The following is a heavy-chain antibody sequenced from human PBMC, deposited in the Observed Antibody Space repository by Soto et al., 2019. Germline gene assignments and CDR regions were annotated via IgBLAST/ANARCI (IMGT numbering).Heavy chain of an antibody. CDR2: IYCSGST. CDR3: ARAVTTYYYYYYMDV. CDR1: GGSISSSSYY. V-gene: IGHV4-39*01. Sequence: SETLSLTCTVSGGSISSSSYYWGWIRQPPGKGLEWIGSIYCSGSTYYNPSLKSRVTISVDTSKNQFSLKLSSVTAADTAVYYCARAVTTYYYYYYMDVWGKGTTVTVSS. D-gene: IGHD4-17*01. J-gene: IGHJ6*03.